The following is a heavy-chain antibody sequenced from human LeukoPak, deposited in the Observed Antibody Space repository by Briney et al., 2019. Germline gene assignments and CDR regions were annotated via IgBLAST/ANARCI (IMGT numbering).Heavy chain of an antibody. Sequence: QPGGSLRLSCAASGFTFSSYDMNWVRQAPGKGLEWVSTITGSGATTYYADSVKGRCTISRDNSKNTLYLQMNSLRVEDTAVYYCAKADLTTADRDAFDIWGQGTVVTVSS. CDR2: ITGSGATT. CDR1: GFTFSSYD. J-gene: IGHJ3*02. D-gene: IGHD2-21*02. CDR3: AKADLTTADRDAFDI. V-gene: IGHV3-23*01.